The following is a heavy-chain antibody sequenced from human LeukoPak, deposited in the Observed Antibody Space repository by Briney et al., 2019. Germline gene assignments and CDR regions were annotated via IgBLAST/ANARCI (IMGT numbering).Heavy chain of an antibody. CDR3: ARDLSLFVSSGYGEGDWFDP. Sequence: PSQTLSLTCTVSGGSISSGSYYWSWIRQPAGKGLEWIGRIYTSGSTNYNPSLKSRVTISVDTSKNQFSLKLSSVTAADTAVYYCARDLSLFVSSGYGEGDWFDPWGQGTLVTVSS. J-gene: IGHJ5*02. CDR1: GGSISSGSYY. V-gene: IGHV4-61*02. D-gene: IGHD3-22*01. CDR2: IYTSGST.